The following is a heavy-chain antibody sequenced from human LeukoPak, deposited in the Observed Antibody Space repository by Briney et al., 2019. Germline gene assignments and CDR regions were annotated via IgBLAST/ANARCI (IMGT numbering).Heavy chain of an antibody. D-gene: IGHD4-17*01. J-gene: IGHJ4*02. Sequence: SETLSLTCAVYGGSFSGNYWSWIRQPPGKGPEWIGEINHSGSTNYNPSLKSRVTISVDTSKKQFSLKLSSVTAADTAVYYCASLRILDDYGDYSYWGQGTLVTVSS. CDR3: ASLRILDDYGDYSY. V-gene: IGHV4-34*01. CDR1: GGSFSGNY. CDR2: INHSGST.